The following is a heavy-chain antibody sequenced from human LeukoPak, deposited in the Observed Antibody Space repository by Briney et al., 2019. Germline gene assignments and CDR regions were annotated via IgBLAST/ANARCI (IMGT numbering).Heavy chain of an antibody. CDR2: ISYDGSNK. Sequence: PGGSLRLSCAASGFTFSSYAMHWVRQAPGKGLEWVAVISYDGSNKYYADSVKGRFTISRDNSKNTLYLQMNSLRAEDTAVYYCARDYVTTVVTDSHFDYWGQGTLVTVSS. CDR1: GFTFSSYA. CDR3: ARDYVTTVVTDSHFDY. V-gene: IGHV3-30-3*01. D-gene: IGHD4-17*01. J-gene: IGHJ4*02.